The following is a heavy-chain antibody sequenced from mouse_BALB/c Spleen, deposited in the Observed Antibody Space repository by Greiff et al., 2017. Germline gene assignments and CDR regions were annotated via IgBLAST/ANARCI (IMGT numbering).Heavy chain of an antibody. D-gene: IGHD3-3*01. Sequence: QVQLKESGAELVKPGASVKLSCKASGYTFTSYYMYWVKQRPGQGLEWIGEINPSNGGTNFNEKFKSKATLTVDKSSSTAYMQLSSLTSEDSAVYYCAGGTYYAMDYWGQGTSVTVSS. CDR1: GYTFTSYY. J-gene: IGHJ4*01. V-gene: IGHV1S81*02. CDR3: AGGTYYAMDY. CDR2: INPSNGGT.